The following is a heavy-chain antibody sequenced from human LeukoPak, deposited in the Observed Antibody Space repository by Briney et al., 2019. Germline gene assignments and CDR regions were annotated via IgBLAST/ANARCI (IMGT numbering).Heavy chain of an antibody. CDR3: ARAMYSSGWYPFDY. V-gene: IGHV1-2*02. CDR2: IITNTGDT. J-gene: IGHJ4*02. CDR1: GYTFTGYY. D-gene: IGHD6-19*01. Sequence: DSVKVSCKASGYTFTGYYMHWVRQAPGQGLEWMGWIITNTGDTNYAQKFQGRVTMTRDTSISTAYMELSSLRSDDTAVYYCARAMYSSGWYPFDYWGQGTLVTVSS.